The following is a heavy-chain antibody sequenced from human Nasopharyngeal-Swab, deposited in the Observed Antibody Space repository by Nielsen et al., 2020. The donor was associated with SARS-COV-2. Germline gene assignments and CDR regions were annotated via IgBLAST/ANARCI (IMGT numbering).Heavy chain of an antibody. CDR3: ARGGGGNFDDPLDI. CDR2: ILPMYGST. Sequence: SVKVSCKASGDTFSSSAICWVRQAPGQGLEWMGGILPMYGSTTYARKFEGRVTITADESTRTAHMELRSLTSDGTSIYYCARGGGGNFDDPLDIWGQGTMVTISS. D-gene: IGHD4-23*01. V-gene: IGHV1-69*13. CDR1: GDTFSSSA. J-gene: IGHJ3*02.